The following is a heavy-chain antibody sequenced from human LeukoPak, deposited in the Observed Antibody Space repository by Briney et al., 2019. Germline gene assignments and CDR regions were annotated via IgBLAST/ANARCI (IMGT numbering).Heavy chain of an antibody. V-gene: IGHV4-39*07. Sequence: SETLSLTCTVSGGSISSSSHYWGWIRQPPGKGLEWIGSMYYRGSTYHNPSLKSRVTISVDTSKNQFSLKLSSVTAADTAVYYCARDSFGDTSWVGPLPTDPYYYMDVWGKGTTVTISS. D-gene: IGHD3-10*01. CDR2: MYYRGST. CDR3: ARDSFGDTSWVGPLPTDPYYYMDV. J-gene: IGHJ6*03. CDR1: GGSISSSSHY.